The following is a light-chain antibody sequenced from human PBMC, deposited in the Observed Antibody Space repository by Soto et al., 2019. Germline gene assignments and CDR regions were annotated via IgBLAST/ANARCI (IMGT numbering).Light chain of an antibody. Sequence: QSALTQPASVSGSPGQSITIPCTGTNSDVGGYNYVSWYQHHPGKAPKLMIYEVFNRPSGVSSRFSGSKSGSTASLTISGLQAEDEADYYYSSYTTTNTLYVFGTGTKLTVL. V-gene: IGLV2-14*01. J-gene: IGLJ1*01. CDR1: NSDVGGYNY. CDR3: SSYTTTNTLYV. CDR2: EVF.